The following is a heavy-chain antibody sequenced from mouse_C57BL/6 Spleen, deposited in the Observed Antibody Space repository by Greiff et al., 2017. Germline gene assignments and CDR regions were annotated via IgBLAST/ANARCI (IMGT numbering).Heavy chain of an antibody. V-gene: IGHV1-76*01. J-gene: IGHJ1*03. CDR1: GYTFTDYY. CDR2: IYPGSGNT. CDR3: ARHCGGYFDV. Sequence: QVQLQQSGAELVRPGASVKLSCKASGYTFTDYYINWVKQRPGQGLEWIARIYPGSGNTYYNENFKGTFTLTAEKSSSTPYLQLSSLTSEDCTVYFCARHCGGYFDVWGTGTTVTVSS.